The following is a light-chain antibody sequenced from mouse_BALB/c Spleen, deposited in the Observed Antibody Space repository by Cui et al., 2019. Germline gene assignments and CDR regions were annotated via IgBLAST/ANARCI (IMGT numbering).Light chain of an antibody. CDR3: QQWSSNPFT. Sequence: QIVLTQSPAPRYASPGEKVTMTCSASSSVSYMYWYQQKPRSSPKPWIYLTSNLASGVPARFSGSGSGTSYSLTISSMEAEDAATYYCQQWSSNPFTFGSGTKLEIK. J-gene: IGKJ4*01. CDR1: SSVSY. CDR2: LTS. V-gene: IGKV4-68*01.